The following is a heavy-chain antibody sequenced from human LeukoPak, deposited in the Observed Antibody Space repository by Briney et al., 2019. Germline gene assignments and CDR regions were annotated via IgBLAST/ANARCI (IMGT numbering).Heavy chain of an antibody. D-gene: IGHD6-19*01. CDR1: GGSFSGYY. CDR3: ARNGHLQWLVPMGAFDI. V-gene: IGHV4-34*01. Sequence: SETLSLTCAVYGGSFSGYYWSWIRQPPGKGLEWIGEINHSGSTYYNPSLKSRVTISVDTSKNQFSLKLSSVTAADTAVYYCARNGHLQWLVPMGAFDIWGQGTMVTVSS. J-gene: IGHJ3*02. CDR2: INHSGST.